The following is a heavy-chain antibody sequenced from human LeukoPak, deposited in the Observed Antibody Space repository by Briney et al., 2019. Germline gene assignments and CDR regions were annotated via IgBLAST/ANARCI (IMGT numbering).Heavy chain of an antibody. CDR3: ARDNDSRDPPHFDY. V-gene: IGHV3-7*01. CDR2: IKQEGSEK. CDR1: GFTFSSYW. Sequence: GGSLRLSCAASGFTFSSYWMSWVRQAPGKGGEGVANIKQEGSEKYYVDSVKGRFTISRDNAKNSLYLQMNSLRAEDTAVYYCARDNDSRDPPHFDYWGQGTLVTVSS. J-gene: IGHJ4*02. D-gene: IGHD3-16*01.